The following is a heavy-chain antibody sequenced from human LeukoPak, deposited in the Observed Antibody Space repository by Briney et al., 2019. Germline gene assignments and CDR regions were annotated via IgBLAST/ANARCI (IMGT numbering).Heavy chain of an antibody. J-gene: IGHJ4*02. CDR3: VRPDIVTVPLGC. CDR1: GFTFSSYW. CDR2: INTDGSIT. Sequence: GGSLRLSCSASGFTFSSYWMHWVRQAPGKGLVWVSRINTDGSITDYADSVKGRFTISRDNAKNTLYLQVNSLRAEDTAIYYCVRPDIVTVPLGCWGQGTLVTVSS. D-gene: IGHD2-2*01. V-gene: IGHV3-74*01.